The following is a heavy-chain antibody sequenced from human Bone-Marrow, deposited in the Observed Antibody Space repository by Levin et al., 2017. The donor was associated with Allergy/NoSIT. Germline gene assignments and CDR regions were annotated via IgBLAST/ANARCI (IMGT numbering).Heavy chain of an antibody. CDR3: ARGPDGKGTHWFES. D-gene: IGHD1-1*01. J-gene: IGHJ5*01. CDR1: GFTFSSYE. V-gene: IGHV3-48*03. Sequence: GGSLRLSCAASGFTFSSYEMNWVRQAPGKGLEWVSYISSSSSGAIIYYADSVEGRFTISRDNAKNSLYLQMDSPTADDMAVYYSARGPDGKGTHWFESWGLGTLVTVSS. CDR2: ISSSSSGAII.